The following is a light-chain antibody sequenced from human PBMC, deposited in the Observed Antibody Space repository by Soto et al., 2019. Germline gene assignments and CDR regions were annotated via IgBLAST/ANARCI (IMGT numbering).Light chain of an antibody. V-gene: IGLV1-44*01. CDR1: SSNIESNT. J-gene: IGLJ1*01. Sequence: QSVLTQPPSAYGTPGQRVTISCSGSSSNIESNTVNWYQHLPGTAPKLLIYSDNQPPSGVPDRFSGSNSGTSASLALSGLQSEDEADYYCAAWDDSLNGFVVGTGTKVTV. CDR3: AAWDDSLNGFV. CDR2: SDN.